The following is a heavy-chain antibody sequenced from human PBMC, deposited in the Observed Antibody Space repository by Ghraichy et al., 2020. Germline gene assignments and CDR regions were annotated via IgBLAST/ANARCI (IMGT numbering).Heavy chain of an antibody. V-gene: IGHV3-21*01. CDR1: GFTLSTYA. J-gene: IGHJ3*01. CDR3: ARESYSPIILDVLDL. Sequence: GGSLRLSCAASGFTLSTYAMNWVRLAPGKGLEWVSSINTGSSAIYYTDSVRGRFTISRDNAKNSLYLQMNSLRAEDTAVYYCARESYSPIILDVLDLWGQGTMVTVSS. D-gene: IGHD2-21*01. CDR2: INTGSSAI.